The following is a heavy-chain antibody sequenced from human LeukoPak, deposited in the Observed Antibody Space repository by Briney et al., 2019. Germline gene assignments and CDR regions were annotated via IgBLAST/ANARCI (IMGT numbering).Heavy chain of an antibody. D-gene: IGHD1-1*01. CDR1: GFTFSSYS. Sequence: GGSLRLSCAASGFTFSSYSMNWVRQAPGKGLEWVSSISSSSSYIYYADSVKGRFTISRDNAKNSLYLQMSSLRAEDTAVYYCGALSGTTPLGGVGGQGTLVTVSS. J-gene: IGHJ4*02. V-gene: IGHV3-21*01. CDR3: GALSGTTPLGGV. CDR2: ISSSSSYI.